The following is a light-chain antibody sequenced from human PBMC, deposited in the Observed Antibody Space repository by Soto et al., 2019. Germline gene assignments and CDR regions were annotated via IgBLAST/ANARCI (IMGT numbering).Light chain of an antibody. CDR1: QGINIY. Sequence: IQLTQSPSSLSASVGDRVTITCRASQGINIYLSWFQQKPGKAPKLLIYAASTLQGGVPSRFSGSGSGTDFTLTISSLEPEDFAVYYCQHRMNWPLTFGQGTRLEIK. J-gene: IGKJ5*01. V-gene: IGKV1-9*01. CDR2: AAS. CDR3: QHRMNWPLT.